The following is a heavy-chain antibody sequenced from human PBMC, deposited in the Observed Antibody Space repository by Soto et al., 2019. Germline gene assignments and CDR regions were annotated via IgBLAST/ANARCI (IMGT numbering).Heavy chain of an antibody. CDR2: IYYSGST. CDR1: GGSISSGGYY. Sequence: QVQLQESGPGLVKPSQTLSLTCTVSGGSISSGGYYWSWIRQHPGKGLEWIGYIYYSGSTYYNPSLKSRVTISVDTSKNQFSLKLSSVTAADTAVYYCARDRGSRGAIYYYYYYGMDVWGQGTTVTVSS. J-gene: IGHJ6*02. D-gene: IGHD3-10*01. V-gene: IGHV4-31*03. CDR3: ARDRGSRGAIYYYYYYGMDV.